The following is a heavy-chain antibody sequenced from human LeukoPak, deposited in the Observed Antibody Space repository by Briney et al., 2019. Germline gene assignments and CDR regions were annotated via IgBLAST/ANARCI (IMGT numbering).Heavy chain of an antibody. CDR1: GGSFSGYY. D-gene: IGHD3-22*01. CDR3: ARADYYDSSGLNNDAFDI. CDR2: INHSGST. Sequence: SETLSLTCAVYGGSFSGYYWSWIRQPPGKGLEWIGEINHSGSTNYNPSLKSRVTISVDKSKNQFSLKLSSVTAADTAVYYCARADYYDSSGLNNDAFDIWGQGTMVTVSS. J-gene: IGHJ3*02. V-gene: IGHV4-34*01.